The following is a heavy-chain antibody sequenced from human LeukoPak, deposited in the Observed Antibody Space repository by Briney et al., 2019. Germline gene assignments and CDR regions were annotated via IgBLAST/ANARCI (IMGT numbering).Heavy chain of an antibody. D-gene: IGHD6-19*01. CDR2: IYHSGST. V-gene: IGHV4-38-2*02. CDR1: GYSISSGYY. CDR3: ARFGLYGIAVAGTFY. Sequence: YPSETLSLTCTVSGYSISSGYYWGWIRQPPGKGLEWIGYIYHSGSTKYNPSLKSRVTISVDTSKSQFSLKLSSVTAADTAVYYCARFGLYGIAVAGTFYWGQGTLVTVSS. J-gene: IGHJ4*02.